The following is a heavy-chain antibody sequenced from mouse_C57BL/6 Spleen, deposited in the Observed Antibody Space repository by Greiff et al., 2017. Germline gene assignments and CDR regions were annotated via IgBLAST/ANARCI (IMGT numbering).Heavy chain of an antibody. CDR1: GFTFSSYA. J-gene: IGHJ2*01. Sequence: VQLKESGEGLVKPGGSLKLSCAASGFTFSSYAMSWVRQTPEKRLEWVAYISSGGDYIYYADTVKGRFTISRDNARNTLYLQMSSLKSEDTAMYYCTRDYDYGYFYYWGQGTTLTVSS. CDR2: ISSGGDYI. V-gene: IGHV5-9-1*02. CDR3: TRDYDYGYFYY. D-gene: IGHD2-4*01.